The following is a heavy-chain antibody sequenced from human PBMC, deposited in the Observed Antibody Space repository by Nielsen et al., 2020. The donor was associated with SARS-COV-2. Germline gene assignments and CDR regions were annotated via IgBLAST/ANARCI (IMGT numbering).Heavy chain of an antibody. CDR3: ARNEVSTYSSSWYGADY. V-gene: IGHV1-18*01. Sequence: ASVKVSCKASGYTFTSYGISWVRQAPGQGLEWMGWISAYNGNTNYAQKLQGRVTMTTDTSTSTAYMELRSLRSDDTAVYYCARNEVSTYSSSWYGADYWGQGTLVTVSS. J-gene: IGHJ4*02. D-gene: IGHD6-13*01. CDR2: ISAYNGNT. CDR1: GYTFTSYG.